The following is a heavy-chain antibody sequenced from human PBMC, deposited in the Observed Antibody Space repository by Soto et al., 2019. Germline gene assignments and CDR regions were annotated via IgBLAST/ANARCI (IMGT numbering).Heavy chain of an antibody. Sequence: NPSETLSLTCAVYGGFLSESYWTWIRQPPGKGLEWIGEINHVGGTNYNPSLKSRVTMSVDTSQNQFSLRLISVTAADTAMYFCVRIRYQLPSSVLWLDPWGQGPPVTVSS. J-gene: IGHJ5*02. CDR1: GGFLSESY. CDR2: INHVGGT. CDR3: VRIRYQLPSSVLWLDP. V-gene: IGHV4-34*01. D-gene: IGHD3-16*01.